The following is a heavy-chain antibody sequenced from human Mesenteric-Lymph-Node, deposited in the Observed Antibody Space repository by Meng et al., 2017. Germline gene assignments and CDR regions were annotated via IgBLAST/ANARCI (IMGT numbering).Heavy chain of an antibody. CDR3: ARDYYGSGRVDP. Sequence: QVQLQQWGVGMLKPSGTLSLTCDVYGGCFSGYSWSWIRQPTGKGMEWIGEINHSGSTNYNPSLKSRVTISVDTSKNQFSLKLSSVTAADTAVYYCARDYYGSGRVDPWGQGPLVTVSS. D-gene: IGHD3-10*01. CDR1: GGCFSGYS. V-gene: IGHV4-34*01. CDR2: INHSGST. J-gene: IGHJ5*02.